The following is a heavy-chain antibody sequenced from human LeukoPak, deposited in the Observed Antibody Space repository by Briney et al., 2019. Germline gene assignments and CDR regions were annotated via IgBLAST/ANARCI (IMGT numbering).Heavy chain of an antibody. CDR3: ARSSEGITMVRGVKLYGMDV. V-gene: IGHV4-34*01. CDR1: GGSFSGYY. Sequence: SETLSLTRAVYGGSFSGYYWSSIRQPPGKGLEWIGEINHSGSTNYNPSLKSRVTISADTSKNQFSLKLSSVTAADTAVYYCARSSEGITMVRGVKLYGMDVWGKGTTVTVSS. D-gene: IGHD3-10*01. J-gene: IGHJ6*04. CDR2: INHSGST.